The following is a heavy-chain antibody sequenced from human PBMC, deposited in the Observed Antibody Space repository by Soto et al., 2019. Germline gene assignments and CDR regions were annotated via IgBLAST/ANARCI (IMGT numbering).Heavy chain of an antibody. CDR1: GFTFSSYA. J-gene: IGHJ4*02. Sequence: GGSLRLSCAASGFTFSSYAMSWVRQAPGKGLEWVSAISGSGGSTYYADSVKGRFTISRDNSKNTLYLQMNSLRAEDTAVYYCAKGYSANMVATSPFDYWGQGTLVTVSS. CDR3: AKGYSANMVATSPFDY. D-gene: IGHD5-12*01. CDR2: ISGSGGST. V-gene: IGHV3-23*01.